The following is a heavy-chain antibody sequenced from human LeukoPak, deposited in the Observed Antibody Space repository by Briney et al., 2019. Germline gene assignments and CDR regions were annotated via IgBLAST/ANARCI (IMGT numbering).Heavy chain of an antibody. J-gene: IGHJ4*02. V-gene: IGHV3-33*05. CDR1: GFTFSSYG. Sequence: PGGSLRLSCAASGFTFSSYGMHWVRQAPGKGLEWVAIISNDGSRKYYAHSVEGRFTISRDNSRNTVYLQMNSLRTEDTAVYCCAKGGGWLYYFDYWGQGTLVTVSS. D-gene: IGHD6-19*01. CDR3: AKGGGWLYYFDY. CDR2: ISNDGSRK.